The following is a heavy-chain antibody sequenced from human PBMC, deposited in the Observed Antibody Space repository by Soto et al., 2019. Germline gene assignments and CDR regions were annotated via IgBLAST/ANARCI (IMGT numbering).Heavy chain of an antibody. CDR1: GFTFSNAW. CDR2: IKSKTDGGTT. V-gene: IGHV3-15*01. CDR3: TTDPHIVATIKFDY. D-gene: IGHD5-12*01. Sequence: GGSLRLSCAASGFTFSNAWMSWVRQAPGKGLEWVGRIKSKTDGGTTDYAAPVKGRFTISRDDSKNTLYLQMNSLKTEDTAVYYCTTDPHIVATIKFDYWGQGTPVTVSS. J-gene: IGHJ4*02.